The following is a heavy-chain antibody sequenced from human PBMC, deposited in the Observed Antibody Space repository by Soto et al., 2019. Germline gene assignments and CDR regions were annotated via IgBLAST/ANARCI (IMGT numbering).Heavy chain of an antibody. Sequence: GASVKVSCKASGYTFTSYDINWVRQATGQGLEWMGWMNPNSGNTGYAQKFQGRVTMTRNTSISTAYMELSSLRSDDTAVYYCARVHCSSTSCWKNDYYYLDVWGKGTTVTVSS. CDR3: ARVHCSSTSCWKNDYYYLDV. CDR2: MNPNSGNT. J-gene: IGHJ6*03. V-gene: IGHV1-8*01. CDR1: GYTFTSYD. D-gene: IGHD2-2*01.